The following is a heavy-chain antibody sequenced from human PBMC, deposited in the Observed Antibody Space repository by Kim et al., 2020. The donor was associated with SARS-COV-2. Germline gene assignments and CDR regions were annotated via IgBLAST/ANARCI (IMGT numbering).Heavy chain of an antibody. CDR3: ARVFGVVIYSYYYYGMDV. Sequence: KGRFTISRDKSKNTLYLQMNSLRAEDTAVYYCARVFGVVIYSYYYYGMDVWGQGTTVTVSS. D-gene: IGHD3-3*01. V-gene: IGHV3-53*01. J-gene: IGHJ6*02.